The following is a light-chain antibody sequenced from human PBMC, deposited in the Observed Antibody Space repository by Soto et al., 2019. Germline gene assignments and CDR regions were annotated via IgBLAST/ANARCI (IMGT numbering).Light chain of an antibody. CDR2: KAS. V-gene: IGKV1-5*03. J-gene: IGKJ1*01. CDR1: QSISIW. Sequence: DIQMTQSPSTLSASVGDRVTITCRASQSISIWLAWYQQKPGKAPKLLIYKASSLDSGVPSRFSGSGSGTEFTLTISSLQPDDFATYYCQQYHSSLWTFGQGTKVEIK. CDR3: QQYHSSLWT.